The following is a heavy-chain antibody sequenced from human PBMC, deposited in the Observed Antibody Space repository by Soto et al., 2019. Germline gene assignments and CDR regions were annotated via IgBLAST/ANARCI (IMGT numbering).Heavy chain of an antibody. CDR3: ARVRPPPGEAARI. J-gene: IGHJ4*02. CDR2: ISYTGKT. D-gene: IGHD6-6*01. CDR1: GGSINSVGFY. Sequence: QVQLQESGPGLVKASQTLSLNCTVSGGSINSVGFYWSWIRQHPGKGLEWIGYISYTGKTYNNPSLKSRVSMSIDTSHNHFSLKLTSVTAADTAVYYCARVRPPPGEAARIWGQGTLVIVSS. V-gene: IGHV4-31*03.